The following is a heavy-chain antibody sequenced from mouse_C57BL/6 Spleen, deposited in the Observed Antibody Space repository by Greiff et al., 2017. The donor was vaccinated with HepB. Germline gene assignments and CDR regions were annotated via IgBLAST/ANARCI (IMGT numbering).Heavy chain of an antibody. Sequence: EVHLVESGGGLVKPGGSLKLSCAASGFTFSDYGMHWVRQAPEQGLEWVAYISSGISTIYYADTVKGRFTIARDNAKNTLFLQMTSLRSEDTAMYDCARNGNYLYYFDYWGQGTTLTVSS. D-gene: IGHD2-1*01. V-gene: IGHV5-17*01. J-gene: IGHJ2*01. CDR1: GFTFSDYG. CDR2: ISSGISTI. CDR3: ARNGNYLYYFDY.